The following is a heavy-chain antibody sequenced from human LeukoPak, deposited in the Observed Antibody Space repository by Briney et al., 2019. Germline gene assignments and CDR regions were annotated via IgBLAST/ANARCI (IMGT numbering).Heavy chain of an antibody. CDR1: GFTFSSYA. J-gene: IGHJ4*02. CDR3: AKDLGGSTDY. V-gene: IGHV3-23*01. Sequence: PGGSLRLSCAASGFTFSSYAMTWVRQVPGKGLEWVSSMIISGGSTYYADSVKGRFTISRDNSQNTLYLQMNSLRAEDTALYYCAKDLGGSTDYWGQGTLVTVSS. D-gene: IGHD5-12*01. CDR2: MIISGGST.